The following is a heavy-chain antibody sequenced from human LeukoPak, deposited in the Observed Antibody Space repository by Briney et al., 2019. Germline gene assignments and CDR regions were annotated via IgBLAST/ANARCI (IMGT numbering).Heavy chain of an antibody. CDR2: ISGSGGST. CDR3: AKDLNEEYSGYDH. V-gene: IGHV3-23*01. J-gene: IGHJ4*02. D-gene: IGHD5-12*01. CDR1: GFTFSSYA. Sequence: GGSLGLSCAASGFTFSSYAMSWVCQAPGKGLEWVSAISGSGGSTYYADSVKGRFTISRDNSKNTLYLQMNSLRAEDTAVYYCAKDLNEEYSGYDHWGQGTLVTVSS.